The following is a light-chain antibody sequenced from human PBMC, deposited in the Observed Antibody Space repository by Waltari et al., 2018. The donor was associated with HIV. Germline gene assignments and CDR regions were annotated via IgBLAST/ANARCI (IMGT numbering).Light chain of an antibody. Sequence: DIVMTQSPESLAVSLGERASITCRSSQSILNTSNKKNYLDWYQVKPGKAPRLLLDLASTRESGVPGRFSGSASGTDFTLTITSLQAEDVATYYCQQYFGIPLTVGGGTKV. CDR2: LAS. CDR1: QSILNTSNKKNY. J-gene: IGKJ4*01. CDR3: QQYFGIPLT. V-gene: IGKV4-1*01.